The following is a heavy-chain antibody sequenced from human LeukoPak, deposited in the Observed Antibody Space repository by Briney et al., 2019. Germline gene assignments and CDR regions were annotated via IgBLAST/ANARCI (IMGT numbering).Heavy chain of an antibody. D-gene: IGHD5-24*01. J-gene: IGHJ4*02. CDR2: IYYSGSA. CDR3: ARRHHNWDY. V-gene: IGHV4-59*08. CDR1: GGSITRYY. Sequence: PSETLSLTCTVSGGSITRYYWSWIRLPPGKGLEWIGYIYYSGSASYNPSLKSRVTISVDTSKNQFSLKLSSVTAADTAVYYCARRHHNWDYWGQGTLVTVSS.